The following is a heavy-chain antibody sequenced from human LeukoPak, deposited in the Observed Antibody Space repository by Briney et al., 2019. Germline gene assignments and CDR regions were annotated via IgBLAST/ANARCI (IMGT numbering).Heavy chain of an antibody. CDR2: INQEGSEK. J-gene: IGHJ4*02. Sequence: GGSLRLSCAASGFTFNNYAMTWVRQAPGKGLEWVANINQEGSEKYYVDSVKGRFTISRDNAKNSLYLQMNSLRAEDTAVYYCARGSAGAYDCWGQGTLATVSS. D-gene: IGHD6-6*01. CDR3: ARGSAGAYDC. CDR1: GFTFNNYA. V-gene: IGHV3-7*05.